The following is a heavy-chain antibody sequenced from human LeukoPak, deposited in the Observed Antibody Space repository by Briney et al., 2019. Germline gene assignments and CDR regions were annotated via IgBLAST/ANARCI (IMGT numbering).Heavy chain of an antibody. CDR1: GGSFSGYY. CDR3: ARGRSSGWYYYYYGMDV. Sequence: SETLSLTCAVYGGSFSGYYWSWIRQPPGKGLEWIGEINHSGSTDYNPSLKSRVTISVDTSKNQFSLKLSSVTAADTAVYYCARGRSSGWYYYYYGMDVWGQGTTVTVSS. CDR2: INHSGST. J-gene: IGHJ6*02. V-gene: IGHV4-34*01. D-gene: IGHD6-19*01.